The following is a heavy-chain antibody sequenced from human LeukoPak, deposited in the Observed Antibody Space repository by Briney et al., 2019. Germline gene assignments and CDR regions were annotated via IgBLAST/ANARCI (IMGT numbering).Heavy chain of an antibody. J-gene: IGHJ4*02. CDR1: GGSISSYY. V-gene: IGHV4-59*12. CDR2: INYSGRT. Sequence: SETLSLTCTVSGGSISSYYWSWIRQPPGQGLEWIGFINYSGRTEYNPSLKSRVTISVDTSKNQFSLKLSSVTAADTAVYYCARGIEAMATIDYWGQGTLVTVSS. D-gene: IGHD5-12*01. CDR3: ARGIEAMATIDY.